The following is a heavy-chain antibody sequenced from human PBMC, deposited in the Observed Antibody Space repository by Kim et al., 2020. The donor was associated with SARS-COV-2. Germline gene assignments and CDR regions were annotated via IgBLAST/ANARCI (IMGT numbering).Heavy chain of an antibody. CDR2: LSYDGRNR. Sequence: GGSLRLSCAASGFTFSNYGMHWVRQAPGKGLEWVAVLSYDGRNRYYADSVNGRFTISRDNSKNTLYLQMNSLRAEDTAVYYCAKDKDGGGALYVLDIWGQGTMVTVFS. CDR1: GFTFSNYG. D-gene: IGHD2-15*01. J-gene: IGHJ3*02. CDR3: AKDKDGGGALYVLDI. V-gene: IGHV3-30*18.